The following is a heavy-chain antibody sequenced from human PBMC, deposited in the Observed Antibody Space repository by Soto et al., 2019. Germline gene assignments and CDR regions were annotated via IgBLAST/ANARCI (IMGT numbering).Heavy chain of an antibody. V-gene: IGHV3-23*01. J-gene: IGHJ3*02. CDR3: ARDLNYCSGGSCYSNAFDI. Sequence: EVQLLESGGGLVQPGGSLRLSCAASGFTFSSYAMSWVRQAPGKGLEWVSAISGSGGSTYYADSVKGRFTISRDNSKNTLYLQMNRLRAEDTAVYYCARDLNYCSGGSCYSNAFDIWGQGTMVTVSS. CDR2: ISGSGGST. D-gene: IGHD2-15*01. CDR1: GFTFSSYA.